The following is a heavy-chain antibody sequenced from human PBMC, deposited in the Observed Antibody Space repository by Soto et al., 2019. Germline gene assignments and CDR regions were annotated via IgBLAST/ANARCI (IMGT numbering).Heavy chain of an antibody. CDR2: INPKSGGT. V-gene: IGHV1-2*04. Sequence: GASVKVSCKASGYSFTDYHIHWVRQAPGQGLEWLGRINPKSGGTSTAQKFQGWVTMTTXTXXSXXXMXLXRLTSDATAIYYCARGDSTDCSNGVCSFFYNHDMDVWG. CDR3: ARGDSTDCSNGVCSFFYNHDMDV. CDR1: GYSFTDYH. D-gene: IGHD2-8*01. J-gene: IGHJ6*02.